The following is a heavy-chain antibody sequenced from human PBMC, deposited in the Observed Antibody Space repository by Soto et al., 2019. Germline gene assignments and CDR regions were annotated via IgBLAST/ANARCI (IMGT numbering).Heavy chain of an antibody. J-gene: IGHJ4*02. CDR2: IYYSGST. V-gene: IGHV4-30-4*01. Sequence: SETLSLTCTVSGGSISSGDYYWSWIRQPPGEGLEWIGYIYYSGSTYYNPSLKSRVTISVDTSKNQFSLKLSSVTAADTAVYYCAGDVVVVAATRVSYFDYWGQGTLVTVSS. CDR3: AGDVVVVAATRVSYFDY. D-gene: IGHD2-15*01. CDR1: GGSISSGDYY.